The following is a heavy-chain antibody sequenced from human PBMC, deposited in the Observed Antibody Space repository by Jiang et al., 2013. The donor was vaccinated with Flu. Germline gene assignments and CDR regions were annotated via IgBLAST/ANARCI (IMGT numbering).Heavy chain of an antibody. Sequence: SGDSVSSNSAAWHWIRRSPSRGLEWLGRTYYRSKWYNDYAVSLRSRITINPDTSKNQFSLQLSSVTPEDTAMYYCVRGDYSSWFDPWGQGTPVTVSS. CDR3: VRGDYSSWFDP. V-gene: IGHV6-1*01. CDR2: TYYRSKWYN. J-gene: IGHJ5*02. D-gene: IGHD4-17*01. CDR1: GDSVSSNSAA.